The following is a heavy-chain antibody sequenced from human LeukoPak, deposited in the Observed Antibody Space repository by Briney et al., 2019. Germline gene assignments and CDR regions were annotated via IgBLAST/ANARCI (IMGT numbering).Heavy chain of an antibody. Sequence: GGSLRLSCAASGFTFSSYAMSWVRQAPGKGLEWVSAISGSGGSTYYADSVKGRFTISRDNSKNTLYLQMNSLRAEDTDVYYCAKPYYDFWSGWDWGQGTLVTVSS. CDR3: AKPYYDFWSGWD. CDR2: ISGSGGST. CDR1: GFTFSSYA. D-gene: IGHD3-3*01. V-gene: IGHV3-23*01. J-gene: IGHJ4*02.